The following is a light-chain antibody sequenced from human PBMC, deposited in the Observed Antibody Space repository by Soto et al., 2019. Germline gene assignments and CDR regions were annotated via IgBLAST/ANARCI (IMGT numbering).Light chain of an antibody. V-gene: IGKV3-20*01. CDR3: QQYGGSPVYT. J-gene: IGKJ2*01. CDR2: GAS. CDR1: QSVSSNY. Sequence: EIVLTQSPGTLSLSPGERATLSCRASQSVSSNYLAWYQQKPGQAPRLLIDGASRRATGIPDRFTGSGSGTDFTLTISRLEPEDFAVYYCQQYGGSPVYTFGQGTKLEIK.